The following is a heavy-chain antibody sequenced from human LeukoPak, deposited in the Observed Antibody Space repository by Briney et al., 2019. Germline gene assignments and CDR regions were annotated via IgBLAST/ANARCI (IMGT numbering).Heavy chain of an antibody. CDR1: GGSISSSSYY. V-gene: IGHV4-39*01. Sequence: KASETLSLTCTVSGGSISSSSYYWGWIRQPPGKGLEWIGSIYYSGSTYYNPSLKSRVTISVDTSKNQFSLKLSSVTAADTAVYYCARGRRRTSITMIQTTAAGFDVWGQGTMVSVSS. J-gene: IGHJ3*01. D-gene: IGHD3-22*01. CDR2: IYYSGST. CDR3: ARGRRRTSITMIQTTAAGFDV.